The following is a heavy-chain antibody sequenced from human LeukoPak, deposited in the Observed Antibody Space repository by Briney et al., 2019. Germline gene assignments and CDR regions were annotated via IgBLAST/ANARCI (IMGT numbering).Heavy chain of an antibody. CDR1: GFTFSSYG. Sequence: PGGSLRLSCAASGFTFSSYGMHWVRQAPGKGLEWVAVISYDGSNKYYADSVKGRFTISRDNSKNTLYLQMNSLRAEDTAVYNCAKDQYIAALPGYSDYWGQGTLVTGSS. CDR2: ISYDGSNK. CDR3: AKDQYIAALPGYSDY. V-gene: IGHV3-30*18. J-gene: IGHJ4*02. D-gene: IGHD6-6*01.